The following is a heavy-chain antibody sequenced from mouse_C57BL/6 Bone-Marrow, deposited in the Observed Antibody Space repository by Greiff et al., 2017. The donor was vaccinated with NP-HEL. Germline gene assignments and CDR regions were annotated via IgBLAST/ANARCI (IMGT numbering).Heavy chain of an antibody. CDR2: FHPYNDDT. CDR1: GYTFTTYP. CDR3: DTRSNFDYARDY. Sequence: QVQLQQSGAELVKPGASVKMSCKASGYTFTTYPIEWMKQSPGKCLEWIGNFHPYNDDTKYNEKFKGKATLTVEKSSSTVYLDLSRLTSDDSAVYYCDTRSNFDYARDYWGRGTSVTVSS. V-gene: IGHV1-47*01. J-gene: IGHJ4*01. D-gene: IGHD2-5*01.